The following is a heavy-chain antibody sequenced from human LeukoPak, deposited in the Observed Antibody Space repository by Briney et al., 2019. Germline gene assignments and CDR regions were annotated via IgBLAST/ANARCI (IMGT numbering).Heavy chain of an antibody. CDR3: TRPGDSGYCSSTSCPPLFAFDI. V-gene: IGHV3-49*03. Sequence: GGSLRLSCTASGFTFGDYAMSWFRQAPGKGLEWVGFIRSKAYGGTAEYAASVKGRFTISRDDSKSIAYLQMNSLKTEDTAVYYCTRPGDSGYCSSTSCPPLFAFDIWGQGTMVTVSS. J-gene: IGHJ3*02. CDR2: IRSKAYGGTA. CDR1: GFTFGDYA. D-gene: IGHD2-2*01.